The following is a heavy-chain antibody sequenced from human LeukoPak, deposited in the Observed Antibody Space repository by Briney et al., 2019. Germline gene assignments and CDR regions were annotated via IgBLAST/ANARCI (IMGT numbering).Heavy chain of an antibody. CDR2: ISSGSNTI. CDR1: GFTFSTYS. Sequence: PGGSLRLSCAASGFTFSTYSMNWVRQAPGKGLEWVSYISSGSNTIDYADSVKGRFTISRDNAKNSLYLQMNSLRAEDTAVYYCARETYYAYDIWGQGTMVTVSS. J-gene: IGHJ3*02. CDR3: ARETYYAYDI. D-gene: IGHD3-10*01. V-gene: IGHV3-48*01.